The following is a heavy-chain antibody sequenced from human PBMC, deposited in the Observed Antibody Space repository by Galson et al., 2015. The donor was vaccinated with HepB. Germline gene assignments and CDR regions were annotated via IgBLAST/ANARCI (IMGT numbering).Heavy chain of an antibody. CDR1: GYTFSSYF. CDR2: ISAYNRNT. D-gene: IGHD2-15*01. Sequence: SVKVSCKASGYTFSSYFITWVRQAPGQGLEWMGWISAYNRNTNYAQKFQGRVTMTTDTSTSTAYMELRSLRSDDTAVYYCARGALGGVVGATQNNWFDPWGQGTLVTVSS. CDR3: ARGALGGVVGATQNNWFDP. J-gene: IGHJ5*02. V-gene: IGHV1-18*01.